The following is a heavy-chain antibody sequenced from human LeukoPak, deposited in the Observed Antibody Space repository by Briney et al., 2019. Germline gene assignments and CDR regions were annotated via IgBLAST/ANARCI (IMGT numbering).Heavy chain of an antibody. V-gene: IGHV3-23*01. CDR3: AKVVVVVAATPPWFDP. Sequence: PGGPLRLSCAASGFTFSSYAMSWVRQAPGKGLEWVSAISGSGGSTYYADSVKGRFTISRDNSKNTLYLQMNSLRAEDTAVYYCAKVVVVVAATPPWFDPWGQGTLVTVSS. J-gene: IGHJ5*02. CDR2: ISGSGGST. D-gene: IGHD2-15*01. CDR1: GFTFSSYA.